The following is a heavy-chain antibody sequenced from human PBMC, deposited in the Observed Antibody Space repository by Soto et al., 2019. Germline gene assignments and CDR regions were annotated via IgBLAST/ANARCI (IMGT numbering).Heavy chain of an antibody. D-gene: IGHD2-21*01. CDR1: GVSISPYD. Sequence: SETLSLTCTVSGVSISPYDWSWIRQPPGKGLEWVGYIYYGGTSSYNPSLKSRVTIALETSKSQISLRLTSVTAADTAVYYCARLGAYHHFHDPWGRGTSDSVSS. CDR2: IYYGGTS. CDR3: ARLGAYHHFHDP. J-gene: IGHJ5*02. V-gene: IGHV4-59*08.